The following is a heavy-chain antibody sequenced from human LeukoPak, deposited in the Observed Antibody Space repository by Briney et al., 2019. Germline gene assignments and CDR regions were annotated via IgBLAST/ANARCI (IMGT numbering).Heavy chain of an antibody. D-gene: IGHD1-26*01. J-gene: IGHJ4*02. V-gene: IGHV4-61*01. CDR2: IYYSGST. CDR1: SGSFSSGSYY. CDR3: ARRLRNYSGSSMLDY. Sequence: PSETLSLTCTVSSGSFSSGSYYWSWIRQPPGKGLEWIGYIYYSGSTNYNPSLKSRVTISVDTSKNQFSLKLSSVTAADTAVYYCARRLRNYSGSSMLDYWGQGTLVTVSS.